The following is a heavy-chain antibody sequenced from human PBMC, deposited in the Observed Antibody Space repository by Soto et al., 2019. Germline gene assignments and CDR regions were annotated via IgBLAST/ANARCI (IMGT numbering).Heavy chain of an antibody. V-gene: IGHV1-18*01. CDR1: GYTFTNFG. D-gene: IGHD2-15*01. CDR3: ARGWTRIDY. CDR2: ISAYNGNT. J-gene: IGHJ4*02. Sequence: QVQLVQSGAEVKKPGASVKVSCKTSGYTFTNFGLSWVRQAPGQGLEWMGWISAYNGNTNYAQNFQGRVTTTTDTSTSTAYMELRSRRSHGTAVYYCARGWTRIDYWGQGTLVIGSS.